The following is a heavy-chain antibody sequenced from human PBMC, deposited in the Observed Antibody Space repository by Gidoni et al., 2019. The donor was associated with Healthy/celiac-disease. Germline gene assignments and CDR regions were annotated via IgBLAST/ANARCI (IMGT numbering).Heavy chain of an antibody. CDR2: INHSGST. V-gene: IGHV4-34*01. D-gene: IGHD3-3*01. CDR3: ARRGFWSGYYGGWFDP. J-gene: IGHJ5*02. CDR1: GGSFSGYY. Sequence: QVQLQQWGAGLLTPSETLSLTCAVYGGSFSGYYWSWIRQPPGKGLEWIGEINHSGSTNYNPSLKSRVTISVDTSKNQFSLKLSSVTAADTAVYYCARRGFWSGYYGGWFDPWGQGTLVTVSS.